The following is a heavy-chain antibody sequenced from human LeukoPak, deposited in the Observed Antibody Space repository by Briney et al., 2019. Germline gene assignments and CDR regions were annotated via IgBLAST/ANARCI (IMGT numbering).Heavy chain of an antibody. V-gene: IGHV3-23*01. D-gene: IGHD2/OR15-2a*01. CDR3: ARDPDGDPYFYGDY. CDR1: GFTFSSYG. J-gene: IGHJ4*02. Sequence: GGTLRLSCVASGFTFSSYGMSWVRRTPGKGLEWVSAISGSGGSTYSADSVKGGFTISRDNSKNTLYLQMNSLRAEDTAVYYCARDPDGDPYFYGDYWGQGTLVTVSS. CDR2: ISGSGGST.